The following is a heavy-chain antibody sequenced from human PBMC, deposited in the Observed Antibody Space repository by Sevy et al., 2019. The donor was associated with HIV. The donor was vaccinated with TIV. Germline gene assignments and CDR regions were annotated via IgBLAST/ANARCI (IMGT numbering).Heavy chain of an antibody. CDR3: AGARAYYYDNSGYCFDY. J-gene: IGHJ4*02. V-gene: IGHV3-7*01. CDR1: GFTLSSYW. D-gene: IGHD3-22*01. Sequence: GGSLRLSCVASGFTLSSYWMSWVRQAPGKGLEWVANIKEDGSNKYYVDPVKGRLTISRDNAKNSLYLQMNSLRVEDTVAYYCAGARAYYYDNSGYCFDYWGQGTLVTVSS. CDR2: IKEDGSNK.